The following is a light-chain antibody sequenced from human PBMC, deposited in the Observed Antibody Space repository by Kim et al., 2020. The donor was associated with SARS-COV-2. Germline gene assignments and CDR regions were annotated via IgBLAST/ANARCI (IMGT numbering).Light chain of an antibody. V-gene: IGKV3-20*01. Sequence: SPGERATLSCRASQTVSSSYVAWYQQRPGQAPRLLIFGSSSRATGVPDRFSGSGSGTAFTLTISRLEPEDFAVYYCQQYGTSPRAFGQGTKVDIK. J-gene: IGKJ1*01. CDR3: QQYGTSPRA. CDR1: QTVSSSY. CDR2: GSS.